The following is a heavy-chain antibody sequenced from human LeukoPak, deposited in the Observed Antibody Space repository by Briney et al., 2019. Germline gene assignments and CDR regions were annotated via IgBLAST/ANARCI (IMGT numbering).Heavy chain of an antibody. CDR2: MWFGATT. Sequence: QTSETLSLTCTVSGDSISSSSSYWGWIRQPPGKGLEWIGSMWFGATTSYDPSLKSRVTISVDPSKNQFSLKLSSVTAADTALYYCARGRRGSYFQDYWGQGTLVTVSS. J-gene: IGHJ4*02. V-gene: IGHV4-39*07. CDR1: GDSISSSSSY. CDR3: ARGRRGSYFQDY. D-gene: IGHD1-26*01.